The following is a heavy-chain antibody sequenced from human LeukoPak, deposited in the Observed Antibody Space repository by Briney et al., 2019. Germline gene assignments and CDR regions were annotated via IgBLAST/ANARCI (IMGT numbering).Heavy chain of an antibody. D-gene: IGHD3-10*01. Sequence: GGSLRLSCAASGFTFSSYWMSWVRQAPGKGLEWVANIKQVGSEKYYVDSVKGRFTISRDNAKNSLYLQMNSLRAEDTAVYYCASQGFITMVRGVTRFDYWGQGTLVTVSS. J-gene: IGHJ4*02. V-gene: IGHV3-7*01. CDR3: ASQGFITMVRGVTRFDY. CDR1: GFTFSSYW. CDR2: IKQVGSEK.